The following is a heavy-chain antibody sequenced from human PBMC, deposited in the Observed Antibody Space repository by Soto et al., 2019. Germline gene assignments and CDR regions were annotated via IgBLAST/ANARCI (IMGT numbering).Heavy chain of an antibody. J-gene: IGHJ5*02. CDR3: AGFSEVAATEINWFDP. CDR1: GASINSGDYY. Sequence: KPSETLSLTCTVSGASINSGDYYWSWIRQPPGKGLEWIGYIYYSGSTYYNPSLKSRVTISVDTSKNQFSLKLSSVTAAGTAVYYCAGFSEVAATEINWFDPWGQGTTVTVSS. CDR2: IYYSGST. V-gene: IGHV4-30-4*01. D-gene: IGHD2-15*01.